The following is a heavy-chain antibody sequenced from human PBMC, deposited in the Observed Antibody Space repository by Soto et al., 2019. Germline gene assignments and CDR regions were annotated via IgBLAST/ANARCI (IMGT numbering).Heavy chain of an antibody. D-gene: IGHD3-9*01. J-gene: IGHJ5*02. V-gene: IGHV1-18*01. CDR3: ARDWADISTGYHNWFDP. CDR1: GYTFTSYG. CDR2: ISAYNGNT. Sequence: GASVKVSCKASGYTFTSYGISWVRQAPGQGLEWMGWISAYNGNTNYAQKPQGRVTMTTDTSTSTAYMELRSLRSDDTALYYCARDWADISTGYHNWFDPWGQGTLVTVSS.